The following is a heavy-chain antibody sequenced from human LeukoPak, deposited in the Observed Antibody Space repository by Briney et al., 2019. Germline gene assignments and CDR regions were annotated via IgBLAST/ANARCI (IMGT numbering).Heavy chain of an antibody. Sequence: PGVSLRLPCAAAGFTFSSYEMNWVRKAPGKGLEWVSYISCTNCNTIYYLRSVKGQFNISRDNAKTTLYLQINSLGAEDTVVYYCARAARDSSSWLRVEVDWFDRWGQGTLVSVCS. D-gene: IGHD6-13*01. CDR1: GFTFSSYE. CDR3: ARAARDSSSWLRVEVDWFDR. J-gene: IGHJ5*02. CDR2: ISCTNCNTI. V-gene: IGHV3-48*03.